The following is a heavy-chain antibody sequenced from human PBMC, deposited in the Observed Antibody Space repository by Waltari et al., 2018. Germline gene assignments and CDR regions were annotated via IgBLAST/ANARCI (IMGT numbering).Heavy chain of an antibody. Sequence: QVQLVQSGAEVKKPGASVKVSCKASGYTFTGYYIPWVRQAPGQGLEWMGWINPNSGGTNYAQKSQGRVTMTRDTSISTAYMELSRLTSDDTAVYYCAREGSSGKIDYWGQGTLVTVSS. J-gene: IGHJ4*02. V-gene: IGHV1-2*02. CDR1: GYTFTGYY. CDR2: INPNSGGT. CDR3: AREGSSGKIDY. D-gene: IGHD3-22*01.